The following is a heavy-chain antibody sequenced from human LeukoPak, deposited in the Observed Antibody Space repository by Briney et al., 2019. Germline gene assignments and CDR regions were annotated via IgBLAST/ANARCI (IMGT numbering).Heavy chain of an antibody. CDR1: GVTFSSYG. D-gene: IGHD3-22*01. V-gene: IGHV3-30*18. CDR2: ISYDGSNK. CDR3: AKDSWYDSSGYLDY. J-gene: IGHJ4*02. Sequence: GGSLRLSCAASGVTFSSYGMHWVRQAPGKGLEWVAVISYDGSNKYYADSVKGRFTISRDNSKNTLYLQMNSLRAEDTAVYYCAKDSWYDSSGYLDYWGQGTLVTVSS.